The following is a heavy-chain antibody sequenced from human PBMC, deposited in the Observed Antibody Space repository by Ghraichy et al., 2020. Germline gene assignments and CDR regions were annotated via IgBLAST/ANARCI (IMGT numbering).Heavy chain of an antibody. J-gene: IGHJ3*02. CDR1: GYTFTSYD. CDR3: ASSYSEVGAFDI. CDR2: MNPNSGNT. V-gene: IGHV1-8*01. Sequence: ASVKVSCKASGYTFTSYDINWVRQATGQGLEWMGWMNPNSGNTGYAQKFQGRVTMTRNTSISTAYMELSSLRSEDTAVYYCASSYSEVGAFDIWGQGKMVTVSS. D-gene: IGHD2-21*01.